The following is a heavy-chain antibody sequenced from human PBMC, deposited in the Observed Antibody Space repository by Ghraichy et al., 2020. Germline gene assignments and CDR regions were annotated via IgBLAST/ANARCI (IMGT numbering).Heavy chain of an antibody. CDR3: ARNGPYCSSTSCYYYYYGMDV. CDR1: GFTFDDYG. Sequence: GGSLRLSCAASGFTFDDYGMSWVRQAPGKGLEWVFGINWNGGSTGYADSVKGRFTISRDNAKNSLYLQMNSLRAEDTALYHCARNGPYCSSTSCYYYYYGMDVWGQGTTVTVSS. V-gene: IGHV3-20*01. J-gene: IGHJ6*02. CDR2: INWNGGST. D-gene: IGHD2-2*01.